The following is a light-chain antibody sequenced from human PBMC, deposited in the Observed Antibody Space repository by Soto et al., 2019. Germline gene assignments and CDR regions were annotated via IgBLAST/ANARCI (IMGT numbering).Light chain of an antibody. CDR2: DVS. V-gene: IGLV2-14*01. CDR1: SSDVGGYNY. CDR3: SSYTSSSTRV. J-gene: IGLJ2*01. Sequence: QSALTQPASVSGSPGQSFGISCTGTSSDVGGYNYVSWYQQHPGKAPKLMIYDVSNRPSGVSNRFSGSKSDNTASLTISGLQAEDEADYYCSSYTSSSTRVFGGGTKLTVL.